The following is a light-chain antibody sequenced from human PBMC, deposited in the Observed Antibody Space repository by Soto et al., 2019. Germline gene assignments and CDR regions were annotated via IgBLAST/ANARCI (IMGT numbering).Light chain of an antibody. V-gene: IGKV2-28*01. Sequence: DIVMTQSPLSLPVTPGEPASISCRSSQSLLHSDGYNYVDWYLQKPGQSPQLLIYLGSNRASGVPDRFSGSVSGTDFTLKISRVEAEDVGVYYCMEALRTWTFGQGTKVEIK. CDR3: MEALRTWT. J-gene: IGKJ1*01. CDR1: QSLLHSDGYNY. CDR2: LGS.